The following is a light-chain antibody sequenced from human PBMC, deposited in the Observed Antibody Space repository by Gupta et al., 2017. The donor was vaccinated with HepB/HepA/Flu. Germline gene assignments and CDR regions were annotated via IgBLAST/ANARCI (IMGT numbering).Light chain of an antibody. CDR2: EVS. V-gene: IGLV2-8*01. Sequence: QSALTQPPSASGSPGQSVTISCTGTSSDVGGYNYVSWYQQHPGKAPKLMTYEVSKRTSGVPDRFSGSKSGNTASLTVSGLQAEDEADYYCSSYAGSNNVVFGGGTKLTVL. CDR3: SSYAGSNNVV. J-gene: IGLJ2*01. CDR1: SSDVGGYNY.